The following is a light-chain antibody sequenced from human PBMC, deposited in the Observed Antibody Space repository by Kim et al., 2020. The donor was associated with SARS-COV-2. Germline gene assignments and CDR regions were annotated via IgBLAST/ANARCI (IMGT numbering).Light chain of an antibody. Sequence: ASVGNRVTITCLASHDIYTYLAWFQQKPGKVPKRLISGASRLQSGVPSRFSGSGSGAEFTLTISNLQPEDVATYYCLHHKDYPYTFGQGTKVDIK. V-gene: IGKV1-17*03. CDR1: HDIYTY. J-gene: IGKJ1*01. CDR3: LHHKDYPYT. CDR2: GAS.